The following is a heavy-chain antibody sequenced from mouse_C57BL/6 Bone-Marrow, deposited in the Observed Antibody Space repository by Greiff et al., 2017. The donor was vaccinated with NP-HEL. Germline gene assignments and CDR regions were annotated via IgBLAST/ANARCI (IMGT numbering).Heavy chain of an antibody. Sequence: QVQLQQPGAELVKPGASVKMSCKASGYTFTSYWITWVKQRPGQGLEWIGDIYPGSGSTNYNEKFKSKATLTVDTSSSTAYMQLSSLTSEDSAVYYCARKNDGRRGLGYWGQGTTLTVSS. D-gene: IGHD1-1*01. V-gene: IGHV1-55*01. J-gene: IGHJ2*01. CDR3: ARKNDGRRGLGY. CDR2: IYPGSGST. CDR1: GYTFTSYW.